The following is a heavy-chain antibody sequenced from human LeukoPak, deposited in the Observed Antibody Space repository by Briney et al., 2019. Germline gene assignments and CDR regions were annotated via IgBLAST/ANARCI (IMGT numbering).Heavy chain of an antibody. J-gene: IGHJ5*02. CDR1: GGSISTSNYY. Sequence: SETLSLTCTVSGGSISTSNYYWGWIRQPPGKGLEWIGNIFYSGSTYYSPSLKSRVTISVDTSKNQFSLKLSSVTAADTAVYYCARVPRAFVRGWFDPWGQGTLVTVSS. CDR3: ARVPRAFVRGWFDP. V-gene: IGHV4-39*07. CDR2: IFYSGST. D-gene: IGHD2/OR15-2a*01.